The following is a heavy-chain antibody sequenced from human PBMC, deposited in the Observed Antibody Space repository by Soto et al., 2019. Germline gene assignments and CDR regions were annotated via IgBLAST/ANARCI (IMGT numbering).Heavy chain of an antibody. Sequence: QVQLVESGGGVVQPGRSLRLSCEASGFTFKSYGMHWVRQAPGKGLEWVAVVWYDGTNKKYADSVKGRFNIYRDNSKNTLYLQMDSLRAEDTGIYSCARGGHSSSWYRLEAYFFDYWGQGSLVTASS. CDR2: VWYDGTNK. CDR3: ARGGHSSSWYRLEAYFFDY. D-gene: IGHD6-13*01. CDR1: GFTFKSYG. J-gene: IGHJ4*02. V-gene: IGHV3-33*01.